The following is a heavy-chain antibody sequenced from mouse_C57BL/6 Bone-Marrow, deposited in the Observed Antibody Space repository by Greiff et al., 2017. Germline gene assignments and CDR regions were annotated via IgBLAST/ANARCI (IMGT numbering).Heavy chain of an antibody. D-gene: IGHD3-2*02. CDR3: AKQLRLRAWFAY. J-gene: IGHJ3*01. CDR2: FHPSDSDT. V-gene: IGHV1-74*01. Sequence: VQLQQPGAELVKPGASVKVSCKASGYTFTSYWMHWVKQRPGQGLEWIGRFHPSDSDTNYNQKFKGKATLTVDKSSSTAYMQLSSLTSADSAVYYCAKQLRLRAWFAYWGQGTLVTVSA. CDR1: GYTFTSYW.